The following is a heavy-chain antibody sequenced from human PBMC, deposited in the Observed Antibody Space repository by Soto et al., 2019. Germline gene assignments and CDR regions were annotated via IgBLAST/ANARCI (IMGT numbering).Heavy chain of an antibody. D-gene: IGHD5-12*01. Sequence: QVQLQESGPGLVKPSETLSLTCTVSGGSISSYYWSWIRQPPGKGLEWIGYIYYSGSTNYNPSLKSRVTISVDTSKNQCSLKLSSVTAADTAVYDCARLSWLRNYYYGMDVWGQGTTVTVSS. J-gene: IGHJ6*02. V-gene: IGHV4-59*08. CDR1: GGSISSYY. CDR2: IYYSGST. CDR3: ARLSWLRNYYYGMDV.